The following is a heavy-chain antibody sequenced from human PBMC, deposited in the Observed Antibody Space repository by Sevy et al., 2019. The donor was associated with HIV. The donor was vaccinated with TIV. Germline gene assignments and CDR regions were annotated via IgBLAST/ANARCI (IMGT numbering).Heavy chain of an antibody. J-gene: IGHJ4*02. V-gene: IGHV3-23*01. CDR3: AKTQWLGPAADGCFDY. CDR2: ISGSGGTT. Sequence: GGSLRLSCAASGFTFDTYPMTWVRQAPGKGLEWVSSISGSGGTTYYADSVKGRFTISRDNFNNTLYLQMHTLRAEDTAVFYCAKTQWLGPAADGCFDYWGQGTLVTVSS. CDR1: GFTFDTYP. D-gene: IGHD6-19*01.